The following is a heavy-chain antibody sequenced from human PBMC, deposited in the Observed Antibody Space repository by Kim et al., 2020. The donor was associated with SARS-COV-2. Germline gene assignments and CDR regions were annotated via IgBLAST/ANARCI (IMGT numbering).Heavy chain of an antibody. Sequence: DSGNGESTIPRDNAKNSLYLQMNSLRAEDTAVYYCARVASGSTAWYYFDYWGQGTLVTVSS. J-gene: IGHJ4*02. V-gene: IGHV3-11*01. CDR3: ARVASGSTAWYYFDY. D-gene: IGHD6-19*01.